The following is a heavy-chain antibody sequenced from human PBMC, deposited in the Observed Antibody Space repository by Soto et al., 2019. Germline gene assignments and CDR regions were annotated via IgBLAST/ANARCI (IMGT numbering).Heavy chain of an antibody. Sequence: PGGSLRLSCAASGFTFSSYAMHWVRQAPGKGLERVAVISYDGSNKYYADSVKGRFTISRDNSKNTLYLQMNSLRAEDTAVYYCANIVVVPAALPLDVWGQGTTVTVSS. J-gene: IGHJ6*02. CDR2: ISYDGSNK. D-gene: IGHD2-2*01. CDR3: ANIVVVPAALPLDV. CDR1: GFTFSSYA. V-gene: IGHV3-30-3*01.